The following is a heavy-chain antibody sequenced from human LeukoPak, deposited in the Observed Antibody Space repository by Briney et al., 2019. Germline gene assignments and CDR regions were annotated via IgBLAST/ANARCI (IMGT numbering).Heavy chain of an antibody. D-gene: IGHD3-10*01. CDR1: GFPFKSFS. J-gene: IGHJ4*02. Sequence: GGSLRLSCVASGFPFKSFSMNWVRQAPGKGLEWVSSISSSSTYIYYADSVKGRFTISRDNAKNSLYLQMNSLRVEDTAVYYCARAEGSGSSFDYWGQGTLVTVSS. V-gene: IGHV3-21*01. CDR2: ISSSSTYI. CDR3: ARAEGSGSSFDY.